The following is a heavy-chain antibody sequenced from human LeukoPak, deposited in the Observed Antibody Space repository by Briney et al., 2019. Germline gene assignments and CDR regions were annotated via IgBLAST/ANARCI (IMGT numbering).Heavy chain of an antibody. CDR2: ISTFNGYT. D-gene: IGHD3-16*01. CDR3: ARGEFYYDL. J-gene: IGHJ4*02. CDR1: GYIFTSNS. V-gene: IGHV1-18*04. Sequence: ASVKVSCKPSGYIFTSNSISWVRQAPGQGLEWMGWISTFNGYTNYAKNLQGRVTMTRDTSTRTVYMEMRNMRSDDTAVYYCARGEFYYDLWGPGTLVTVSS.